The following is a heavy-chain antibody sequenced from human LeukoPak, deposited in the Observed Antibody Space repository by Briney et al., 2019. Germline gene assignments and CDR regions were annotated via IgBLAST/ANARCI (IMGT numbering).Heavy chain of an antibody. D-gene: IGHD2-2*01. CDR2: IRYDGSNK. CDR1: GFTFRSYG. Sequence: QPGGSLRLSCAASGFTFRSYGMHWVRQAPGKGLEWVAFIRYDGSNKYYADSVKGRFTISRDNSKNTLYLQMNSLRAEDTAVYYCAKDDGSGTNCYPNWGQGTLVTVSS. CDR3: AKDDGSGTNCYPN. V-gene: IGHV3-30*02. J-gene: IGHJ4*02.